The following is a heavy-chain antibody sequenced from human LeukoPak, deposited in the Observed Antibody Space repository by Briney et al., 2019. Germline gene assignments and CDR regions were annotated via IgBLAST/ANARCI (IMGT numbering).Heavy chain of an antibody. D-gene: IGHD1-26*01. CDR1: GGSISSYY. V-gene: IGHV4-59*08. CDR3: ARLVGATVELDY. CDR2: IYYSGST. Sequence: SETLSLTCTVSGGSISSYYWSWIRQPPGKGLEWVGYIYYSGSTNYNPSLKSRVTISVDTSKNQFSLKLSSVTAADTAVYYCARLVGATVELDYWGQGTLVTVSS. J-gene: IGHJ4*02.